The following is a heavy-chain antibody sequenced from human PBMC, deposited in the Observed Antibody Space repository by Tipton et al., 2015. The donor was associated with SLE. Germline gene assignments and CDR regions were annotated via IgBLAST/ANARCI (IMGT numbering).Heavy chain of an antibody. Sequence: TLSLTCTVSGGSISSGSYYWSWIRQPAGKGLEWIGDIYTSGSTNYNPSLKSRVTISVETSKNQFSLKPNSVTAADTAVYYCARDARVGSSSSSDFQHWGQGTLVTVSS. CDR1: GGSISSGSYY. J-gene: IGHJ1*01. V-gene: IGHV4-61*09. CDR2: IYTSGST. CDR3: ARDARVGSSSSSDFQH. D-gene: IGHD6-6*01.